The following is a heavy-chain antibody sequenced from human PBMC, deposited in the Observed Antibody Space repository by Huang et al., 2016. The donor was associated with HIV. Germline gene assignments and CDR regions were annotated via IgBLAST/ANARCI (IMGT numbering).Heavy chain of an antibody. D-gene: IGHD1-20*01. J-gene: IGHJ4*02. Sequence: QLQLQESGPGLVKPSETLSLTCTVSGSSISSSYYWGWIRQPPGNGLEWIGNIYYIGNISYNPSLKSRVTISVDTSKNHISLKVDSVTAADTAVYYCASPLTGTTALGYWGQGTLVTVSS. V-gene: IGHV4-39*01. CDR2: IYYIGNI. CDR3: ASPLTGTTALGY. CDR1: GSSISSSYY.